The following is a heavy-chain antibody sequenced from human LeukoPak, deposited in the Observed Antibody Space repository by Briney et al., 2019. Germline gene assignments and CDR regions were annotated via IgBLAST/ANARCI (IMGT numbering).Heavy chain of an antibody. CDR2: ISGDGISP. V-gene: IGHV3-23*01. CDR1: GFTFSSYA. CDR3: ARDPGAFPYFFDY. J-gene: IGHJ4*02. D-gene: IGHD4/OR15-4a*01. Sequence: GGSLRLSCAASGFTFSSYAMSWVRQAPGKGLECVSAISGDGISPYYADSVRGRFTISRDNSKNTLYLQMNSLRVEDTAVYFCARDPGAFPYFFDYWGQGTLVTVSS.